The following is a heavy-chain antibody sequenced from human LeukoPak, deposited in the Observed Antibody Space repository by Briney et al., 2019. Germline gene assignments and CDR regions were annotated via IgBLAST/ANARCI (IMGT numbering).Heavy chain of an antibody. Sequence: SETLSLTCTVSGGSISSYYWSWIRQPPGKGLEWIGNIYYSGSTNYNPSLKSRVTISVDTSKNQFSLKLSSVTAADTAVYYCASGGLAYSGSYSVLDYWGQGTLVTVSS. D-gene: IGHD1-26*01. CDR1: GGSISSYY. CDR3: ASGGLAYSGSYSVLDY. V-gene: IGHV4-59*01. CDR2: IYYSGST. J-gene: IGHJ4*02.